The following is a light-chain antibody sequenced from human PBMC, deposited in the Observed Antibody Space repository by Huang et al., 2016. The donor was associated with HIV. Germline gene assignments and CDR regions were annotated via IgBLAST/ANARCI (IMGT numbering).Light chain of an antibody. CDR1: QNVNIN. Sequence: DIVMTQSPATLSVSPGGRATLSCRASQNVNINLAWYQRKPGQAPRLLIYGASTRASGIADRFSGGGSGTDFTLTISSLQSEDFAVYYCQQYDKWPQTFGQGTKVEIK. CDR2: GAS. V-gene: IGKV3-15*01. CDR3: QQYDKWPQT. J-gene: IGKJ1*01.